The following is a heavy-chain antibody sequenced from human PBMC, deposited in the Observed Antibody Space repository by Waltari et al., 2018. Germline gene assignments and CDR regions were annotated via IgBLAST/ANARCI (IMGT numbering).Heavy chain of an antibody. CDR2: IKRQTDGGTA. Sequence: EVQLVESGGHLVKPGGSLRLSCVASGFPFRPAWLNWVRQVPGKGLEWVGRIKRQTDGGTADYGAPVKGKFTISRDDSKNTLFLQINSLTTEDTGVYYCTTDRYIRGDFWGQGTRVTVSS. CDR1: GFPFRPAW. J-gene: IGHJ4*02. V-gene: IGHV3-15*07. D-gene: IGHD3-3*02. CDR3: TTDRYIRGDF.